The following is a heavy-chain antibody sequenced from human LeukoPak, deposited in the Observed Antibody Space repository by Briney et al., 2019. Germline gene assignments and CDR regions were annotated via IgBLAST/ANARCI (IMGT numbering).Heavy chain of an antibody. D-gene: IGHD6-13*01. CDR1: GGSFSGYY. CDR2: INHSGST. Sequence: SETLSLTCAVYGGSFSGYYWSWIRQPPGKGLEWIGEINHSGSTNYNPSLKSRVTISVDTSKNQFSLKLSSVTAADTAVYYCAREQLGYYYMDVWGKGTTVTISS. CDR3: AREQLGYYYMDV. V-gene: IGHV4-34*01. J-gene: IGHJ6*03.